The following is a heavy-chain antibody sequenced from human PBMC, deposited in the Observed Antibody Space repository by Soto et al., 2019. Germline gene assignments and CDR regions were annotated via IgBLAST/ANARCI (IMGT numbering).Heavy chain of an antibody. CDR3: ARYNSYAIDY. CDR1: GTSISSYY. CDR2: IHYSGTT. D-gene: IGHD2-8*01. Sequence: PXETLSLTCTVSGTSISSYYWSWIRQPPRKGLEWIANIHYSGTTNYNPSLASRVTLSVDTSKNQFSLKMTSVTAADRAMYFCARYNSYAIDYWGRGSLVTVSS. J-gene: IGHJ4*02. V-gene: IGHV4-59*01.